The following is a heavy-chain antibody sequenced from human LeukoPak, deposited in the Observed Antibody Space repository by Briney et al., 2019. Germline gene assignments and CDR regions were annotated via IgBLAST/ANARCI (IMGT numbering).Heavy chain of an antibody. D-gene: IGHD3-9*01. CDR1: GESFSGYY. CDR3: GSGKIFQYFDWHNNWFDP. V-gene: IGHV4-34*01. CDR2: INHSGST. Sequence: SETLSLTCAVYGESFSGYYWSWIRQPPGKGLEWIGEINHSGSTNYNPSLKSRVTISVDTSKNQFSLKLTSMTAADTAVYYCGSGKIFQYFDWHNNWFDPWGRGTLVTVSS. J-gene: IGHJ5*02.